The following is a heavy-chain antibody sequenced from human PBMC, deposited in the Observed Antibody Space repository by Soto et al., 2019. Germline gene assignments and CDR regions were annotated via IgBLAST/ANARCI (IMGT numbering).Heavy chain of an antibody. Sequence: GGSLRLSCAASGFTFSNAWINWVRQAPGKGLEWVGRIKRKTDGGTTDFAAPVKGRFAISRADSKNIVYLQMNSLKTEVTGIYYCNTDCYCTMIVVRFGYWGHGTQVTV. D-gene: IGHD2-21*01. CDR2: IKRKTDGGTT. CDR1: GFTFSNAW. CDR3: NTDCYCTMIVVRFGY. J-gene: IGHJ4*01. V-gene: IGHV3-15*07.